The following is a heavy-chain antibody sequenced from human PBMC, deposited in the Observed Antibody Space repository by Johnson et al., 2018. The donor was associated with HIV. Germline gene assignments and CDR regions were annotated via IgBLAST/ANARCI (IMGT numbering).Heavy chain of an antibody. CDR3: ARVATADDDAFDI. CDR1: GFTFSSYG. Sequence: QVQLVESGGGVVQPGRSLRLSCAASGFTFSSYGMHWVRQAPGKGLEWVAVISYDGSNKYYADSVKGRFTISRDNSKNTQYLQMNSLRAEDTALYYCARVATADDDAFDIVGQGTMVTVSS. J-gene: IGHJ3*02. V-gene: IGHV3-30*03. D-gene: IGHD5-18*01. CDR2: ISYDGSNK.